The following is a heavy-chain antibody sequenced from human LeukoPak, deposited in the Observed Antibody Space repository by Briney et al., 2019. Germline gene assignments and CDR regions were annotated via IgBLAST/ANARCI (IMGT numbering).Heavy chain of an antibody. J-gene: IGHJ3*02. CDR2: IRYDGSNK. Sequence: GGSLRLSCAASGFTFSSYAMHWVRQAPGKGLEWVAFIRYDGSNKYYADSVKGRFTISRDNTKNTLYLQMNSLRAEDTAVYYCAKVTPYSSSPAGAFDIWGQGTMVTVSS. CDR1: GFTFSSYA. D-gene: IGHD6-6*01. CDR3: AKVTPYSSSPAGAFDI. V-gene: IGHV3-30*02.